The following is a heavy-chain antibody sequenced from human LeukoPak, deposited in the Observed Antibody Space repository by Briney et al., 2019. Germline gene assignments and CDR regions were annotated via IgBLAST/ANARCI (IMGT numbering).Heavy chain of an antibody. Sequence: PSETLSLTCTVSGGSISSSSYYWGWIRQPPGKGLEWIGSIYYSGSTYYNPSLKSRVTISADTSKNQFSLKLSSVTAADTAVYYCARRGPDYGDYGSRYWYFDLWGRGTLVTVSS. V-gene: IGHV4-39*07. CDR1: GGSISSSSYY. D-gene: IGHD4-17*01. CDR3: ARRGPDYGDYGSRYWYFDL. CDR2: IYYSGST. J-gene: IGHJ2*01.